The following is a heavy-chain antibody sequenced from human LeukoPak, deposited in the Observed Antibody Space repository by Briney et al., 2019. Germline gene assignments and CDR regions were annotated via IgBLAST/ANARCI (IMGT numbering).Heavy chain of an antibody. CDR3: ARDNGDSNYYYYYMDV. CDR1: GYTFTSYY. CDR2: INPSGGST. J-gene: IGHJ6*03. D-gene: IGHD4-17*01. Sequence: GASVKVSCKASGYTFTSYYMHWVRQAPGQGLEWMGIINPSGGSTSYAQKFQGRVTMTRDMSTSTVYMELSSLRSEDTAVYYCARDNGDSNYYYYYMDVWGKGTTVTISS. V-gene: IGHV1-46*01.